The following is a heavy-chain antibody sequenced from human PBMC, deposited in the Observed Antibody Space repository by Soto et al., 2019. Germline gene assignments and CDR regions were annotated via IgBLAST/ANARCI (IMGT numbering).Heavy chain of an antibody. CDR2: IYHSGST. CDR1: GGSISSSNW. D-gene: IGHD2-15*01. Sequence: SETLSLTCAVSGGSISSSNWWSWVRQPPGKGLEWIGEIYHSGSTNYNPSLKSRVTISVDKSKNQFSLKLSSVTAADTAVYYCARDCSGGSCYSRGAFDYWGQGTLVTVS. J-gene: IGHJ4*02. CDR3: ARDCSGGSCYSRGAFDY. V-gene: IGHV4-4*02.